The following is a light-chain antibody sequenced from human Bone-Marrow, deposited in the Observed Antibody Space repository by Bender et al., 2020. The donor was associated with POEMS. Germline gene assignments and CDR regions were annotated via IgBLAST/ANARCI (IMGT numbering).Light chain of an antibody. J-gene: IGLJ1*01. CDR2: EAY. CDR1: SSDIGSYDL. CDR3: CSYAGFSTYI. Sequence: QSALTQPASVSGSPGQSITISCTGTSSDIGSYDLVSWYQQHPGRAPRLLIYEAYERPSGISDRFSGSKSGTAASLTISGLQAEDEADYYCCSYAGFSTYIFGPGTTVTVL. V-gene: IGLV2-23*01.